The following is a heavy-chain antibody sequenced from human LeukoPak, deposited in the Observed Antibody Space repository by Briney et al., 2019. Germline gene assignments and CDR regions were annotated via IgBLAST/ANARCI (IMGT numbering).Heavy chain of an antibody. CDR3: ATPRGMDV. J-gene: IGHJ6*02. CDR1: GGSISSSSYY. Sequence: PSETLSLTCTVSGGSISSSSYYWGWIRQPPGKGLEWIGSIYYSGSTYYIPSVKSRVTISVDTAKNQFSLKLSSVTAADTAVYYCATPRGMDVWGQDTTVTVSS. CDR2: IYYSGST. V-gene: IGHV4-39*01.